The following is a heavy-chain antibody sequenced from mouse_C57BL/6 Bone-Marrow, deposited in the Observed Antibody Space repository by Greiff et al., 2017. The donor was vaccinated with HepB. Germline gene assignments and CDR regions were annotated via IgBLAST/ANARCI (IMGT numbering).Heavy chain of an antibody. CDR2: IYPGDGDT. V-gene: IGHV1-80*01. J-gene: IGHJ2*01. Sequence: VKLVESGAELVKPGASVKISCKASGYAFSSYWMNWVKQRPGKGLEWIGQIYPGDGDTNYNGKFKGKATLTADKSSSTAYMQLSSLTSEDSAVYFCARGGYYYGSSYFDYWGQGTTLTVSS. D-gene: IGHD1-1*01. CDR1: GYAFSSYW. CDR3: ARGGYYYGSSYFDY.